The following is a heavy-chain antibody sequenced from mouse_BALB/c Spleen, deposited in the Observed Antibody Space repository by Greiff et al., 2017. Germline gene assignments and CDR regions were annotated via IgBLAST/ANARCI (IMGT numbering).Heavy chain of an antibody. CDR1: GFTFSSYA. D-gene: IGHD2-10*02. Sequence: DVMLVESGGGLVKPGGSLKLSCAASGFTFSSYAMSWVRQSPEKRLEWVAEISSGGSYTYYPDTVTGRFTISRDNAKNTLYLEMSSLRSEDTAMYYCARDGGYGNFFDYWGQGTTLTVSS. V-gene: IGHV5-9-4*01. J-gene: IGHJ2*01. CDR3: ARDGGYGNFFDY. CDR2: ISSGGSYT.